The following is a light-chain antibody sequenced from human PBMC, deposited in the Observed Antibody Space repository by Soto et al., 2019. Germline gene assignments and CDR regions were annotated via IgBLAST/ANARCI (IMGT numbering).Light chain of an antibody. Sequence: DLQMTQSPSTLSASVGDRVTITCRASQCISNWLAWYQQKPGKAPKLLIYAASSLESGVPSRFSGSGSGTEFTLTISSLQPDDFATYYCQQYNSYLYTFGQGTKLEIK. V-gene: IGKV1-5*01. CDR2: AAS. CDR3: QQYNSYLYT. CDR1: QCISNW. J-gene: IGKJ2*01.